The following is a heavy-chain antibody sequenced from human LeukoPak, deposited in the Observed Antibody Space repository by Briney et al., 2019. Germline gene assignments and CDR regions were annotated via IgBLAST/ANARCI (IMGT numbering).Heavy chain of an antibody. Sequence: SVKALCIATAYTFTGYYIHWVRQAPGHGLQCIRWINPNSRSTNYAQKFQGRVTMTRDTSISTAYMELSRLTSDDTAIYYCAKEGGYCSGTSCYAENPFDYWGQGTLVTASS. CDR1: AYTFTGYY. CDR3: AKEGGYCSGTSCYAENPFDY. CDR2: INPNSRST. D-gene: IGHD2-2*01. V-gene: IGHV1-2*02. J-gene: IGHJ4*02.